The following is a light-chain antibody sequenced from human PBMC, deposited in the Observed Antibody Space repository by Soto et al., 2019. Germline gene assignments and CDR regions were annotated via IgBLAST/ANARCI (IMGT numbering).Light chain of an antibody. Sequence: QSAVTQPPSVSGTPGQRVTIFCSGRRSNIGSNLVYWYQQLPGTAPKLLIFSNDQRPSGVPDRFSGSRSGTSASLAISGRRSEDEGDYYCAAWDDSLSGLVFGGGTKLTVL. V-gene: IGLV1-47*02. CDR3: AAWDDSLSGLV. CDR2: SND. CDR1: RSNIGSNL. J-gene: IGLJ2*01.